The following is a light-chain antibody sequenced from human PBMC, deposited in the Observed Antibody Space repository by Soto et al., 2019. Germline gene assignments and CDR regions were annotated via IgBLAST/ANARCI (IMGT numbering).Light chain of an antibody. Sequence: EIVLTQSPGTLSLSPGERATLSCRASQSVSSTYLAWYQQKPGQAPRLLIYGASSRATGIPDRFSGSGSGTDFTLTISRLEPEDFAVYYCQQYGDSPFSFGPGTKVYI. V-gene: IGKV3-20*01. CDR2: GAS. CDR3: QQYGDSPFS. J-gene: IGKJ3*01. CDR1: QSVSSTY.